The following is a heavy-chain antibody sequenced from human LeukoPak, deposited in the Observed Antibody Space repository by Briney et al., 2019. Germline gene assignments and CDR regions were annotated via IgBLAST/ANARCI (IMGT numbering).Heavy chain of an antibody. J-gene: IGHJ6*03. D-gene: IGHD6-19*01. CDR3: ATLGDSSGPAYYYYYMDV. CDR1: GYTLTELS. CDR2: FGPEDGET. V-gene: IGHV1-24*01. Sequence: ASVKVSCKVSGYTLTELSMHWVRQAPGKGLEWMGGFGPEDGETIYAQKFQGRVTMTEDTSTDTAYMELSSLRSEDTAVYYCATLGDSSGPAYYYYYMDVWGKGTTVTVSS.